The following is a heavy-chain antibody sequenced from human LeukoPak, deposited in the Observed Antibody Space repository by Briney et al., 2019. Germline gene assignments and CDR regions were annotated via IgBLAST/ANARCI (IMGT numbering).Heavy chain of an antibody. CDR1: GYTFTSYG. Sequence: ASVKVSCKASGYTFTSYGISWVRQAPGQGLEWKGWISAYNGNTNYAQKLQGRVTMTTDTSTSTAYMELRSLRSDDTAVYYCARAGYYDFWSGGRYYYYGMDVWGQGTTVTVSS. CDR2: ISAYNGNT. D-gene: IGHD3-3*01. J-gene: IGHJ6*02. CDR3: ARAGYYDFWSGGRYYYYGMDV. V-gene: IGHV1-18*01.